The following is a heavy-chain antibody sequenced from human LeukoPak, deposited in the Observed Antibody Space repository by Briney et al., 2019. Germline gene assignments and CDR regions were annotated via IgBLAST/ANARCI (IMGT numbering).Heavy chain of an antibody. Sequence: QPGGSLRLSCAASGFTFSSYEMNWVRHAPGEGLEWVSYISSSGSNIYYADSVKGRFTIYRDNAKHSLYLQMNSLSAEDTAVYHCARDFVLPVRGVPNYYCMDVWGQGTTVTVSS. V-gene: IGHV3-48*03. CDR2: ISSSGSNI. CDR3: ARDFVLPVRGVPNYYCMDV. CDR1: GFTFSSYE. J-gene: IGHJ6*02. D-gene: IGHD3-10*01.